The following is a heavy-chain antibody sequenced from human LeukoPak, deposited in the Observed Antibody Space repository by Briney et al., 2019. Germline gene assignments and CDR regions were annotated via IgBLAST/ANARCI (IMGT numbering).Heavy chain of an antibody. Sequence: GGSLRLSCAASGFTFDDYGMSWVRQAPGKGLEWVSGINWNGGSTGYADSVKGRFTISRDNAKNSLYLQMNSLRAEDTAVYYCARVPVYYYDSSGNFDYWGQGTLVTVSS. J-gene: IGHJ4*02. CDR1: GFTFDDYG. V-gene: IGHV3-20*04. CDR2: INWNGGST. D-gene: IGHD3-22*01. CDR3: ARVPVYYYDSSGNFDY.